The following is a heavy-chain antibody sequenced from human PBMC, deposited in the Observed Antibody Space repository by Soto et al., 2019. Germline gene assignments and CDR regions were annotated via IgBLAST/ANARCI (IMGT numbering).Heavy chain of an antibody. D-gene: IGHD2-2*03. V-gene: IGHV1-8*01. CDR2: INPNSGNT. J-gene: IGHJ4*01. CDR3: VRAPLDHYPADYFDN. CDR1: GYTCTEND. Sequence: ASVQVSFKPSGYTCTENDINWERQATGQGLEWIVWINPNSGNTGYAQKFQGRVTMTRDNSITTAYMELSSLRSEDTAVYFCVRAPLDHYPADYFDNWGHATLVTLS.